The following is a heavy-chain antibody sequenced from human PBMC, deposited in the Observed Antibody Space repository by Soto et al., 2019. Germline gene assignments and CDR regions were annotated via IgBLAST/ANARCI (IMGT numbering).Heavy chain of an antibody. CDR3: ARHKRDLRFLEWSYYFDY. J-gene: IGHJ4*02. Sequence: GGSLRLSCAASGFTFSSYSMNWVRQAPGKGLEWVAVISFDGSNKYYADSVKGRFTISRDNSKNTLYLQMNSLRAEDTAVYYCARHKRDLRFLEWSYYFDYWGQGTLVTVS. D-gene: IGHD3-3*01. V-gene: IGHV3-30*03. CDR2: ISFDGSNK. CDR1: GFTFSSYS.